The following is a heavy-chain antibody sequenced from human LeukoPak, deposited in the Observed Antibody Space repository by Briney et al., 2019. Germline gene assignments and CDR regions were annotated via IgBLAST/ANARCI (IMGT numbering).Heavy chain of an antibody. CDR2: ISYDGSNK. V-gene: IGHV3-30*14. CDR1: GFTFSSYA. J-gene: IGHJ4*02. D-gene: IGHD3-22*01. CDR3: ARDYYYDSSGYYRFDY. Sequence: GGSLRLSCAASGFTFSSYAMHWVRQAPGKGLEWVAVISYDGSNKYYADSVKGRFTISRDNSKNTLYLQMNSLRAEDTAVYYCARDYYYDSSGYYRFDYWGQGTLVTVSS.